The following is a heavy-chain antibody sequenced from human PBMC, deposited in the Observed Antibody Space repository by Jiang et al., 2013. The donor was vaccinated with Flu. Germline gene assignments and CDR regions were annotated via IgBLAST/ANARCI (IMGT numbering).Heavy chain of an antibody. D-gene: IGHD6-6*01. V-gene: IGHV3-23*01. CDR2: ISGSGGST. CDR3: SSSSSGY. J-gene: IGHJ4*02. Sequence: ATSGFTFSSYAMSWVRQAPGKGLEWVSAISGSGGSTYYADSVKGRFTISRDNSKNTLYLQMDSLRAEDTAVYYCSSSSSGYWGQGTLVTVSS. CDR1: GFTFSSYA.